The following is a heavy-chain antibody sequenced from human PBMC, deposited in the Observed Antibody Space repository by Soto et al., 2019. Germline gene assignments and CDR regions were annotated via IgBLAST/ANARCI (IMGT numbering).Heavy chain of an antibody. J-gene: IGHJ4*01. V-gene: IGHV3-15*01. CDR1: GFTFNEAW. CDR3: TTGVSVAGAND. Sequence: EVQLVESGGDLVEPGGSLRLSCAASGFTFNEAWMSWVRQTPGKGLEWVGHIKSKTNGGTTDYAAPVKGRFTISRDDSKSTLFLLRNSLKTEDTAVYYCTTGVSVAGANDWGQGTLVTVSS. CDR2: IKSKTNGGTT. D-gene: IGHD6-19*01.